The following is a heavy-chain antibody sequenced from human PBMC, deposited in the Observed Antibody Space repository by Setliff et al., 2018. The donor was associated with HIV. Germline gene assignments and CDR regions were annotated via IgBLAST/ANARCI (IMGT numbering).Heavy chain of an antibody. V-gene: IGHV4-4*09. CDR3: ARGRGLWRNYYGSGSYSSLLDY. CDR1: GGSMSRYS. J-gene: IGHJ4*02. CDR2: ISASGSS. D-gene: IGHD3-10*01. Sequence: PSETLSLTCTVSGGSMSRYSWTWIRQTPGKRLEWIGYISASGSSKYNPSLKSRLRITLDTSKKKFSLNLSSVTAADTAVYYCARGRGLWRNYYGSGSYSSLLDYWGQGTLVTVSS.